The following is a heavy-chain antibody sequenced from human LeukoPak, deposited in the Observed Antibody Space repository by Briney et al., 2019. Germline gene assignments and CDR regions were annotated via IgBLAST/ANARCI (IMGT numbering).Heavy chain of an antibody. J-gene: IGHJ5*02. CDR2: ISGSGGST. D-gene: IGHD3/OR15-3a*01. CDR3: ARGLDWSGDNWFDP. Sequence: GGTLRLSCAASGFTFSSYGMSWVRQAPGKGLEWVSAISGSGGSTYYADSVKGRFTISRDNSKNTLYLQMNSLRAEDTAVYYCARGLDWSGDNWFDPWGQGTLVTVSS. CDR1: GFTFSSYG. V-gene: IGHV3-23*01.